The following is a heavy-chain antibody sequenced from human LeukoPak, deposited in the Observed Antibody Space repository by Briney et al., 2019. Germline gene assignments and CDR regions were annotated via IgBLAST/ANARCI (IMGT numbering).Heavy chain of an antibody. CDR1: GDSISSYY. CDR2: IYYSGST. V-gene: IGHV4-59*01. Sequence: SETLSLTCTVSGDSISSYYWNWIRQPPGKGLEWIGYIYYSGSTNYNPSLKSRVTISVDTSKNQFSLKLSSVTAADTAVYYCARGRCTRLYYFDYWGQGTLVTVSS. CDR3: ARGRCTRLYYFDY. J-gene: IGHJ4*02. D-gene: IGHD3-16*02.